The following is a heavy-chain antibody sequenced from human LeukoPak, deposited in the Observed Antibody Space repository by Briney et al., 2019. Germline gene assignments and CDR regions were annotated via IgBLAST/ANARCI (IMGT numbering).Heavy chain of an antibody. CDR1: GLTFSSYA. J-gene: IGHJ4*02. Sequence: PGGSLRLSCAASGLTFSSYAMNWVRQATGKGLEWVSATGSTGVSTFYADSVKGRFTVSRDNSKNTLSLQMNSLRAGDTAVYYCAKDPGVVPAHYFDYWGQGILVTVSS. D-gene: IGHD2-2*01. CDR2: TGSTGVST. CDR3: AKDPGVVPAHYFDY. V-gene: IGHV3-23*01.